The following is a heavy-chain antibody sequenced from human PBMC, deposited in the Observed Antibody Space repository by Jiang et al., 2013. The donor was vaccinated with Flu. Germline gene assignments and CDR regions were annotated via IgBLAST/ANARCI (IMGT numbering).Heavy chain of an antibody. Sequence: VQLVESGGGLVQPGGSLRLSCAASGFTFSSYEMNWVRQAPGKGLEWVSYISSSGSTIYYADSVKGRFTISRDNAKNSLYLQMNSLRAEDTAVYYCARENYGDYDYYYGMDVWGKGTTVTVSS. CDR3: ARENYGDYDYYYGMDV. V-gene: IGHV3-48*03. J-gene: IGHJ6*04. CDR1: GFTFSSYE. CDR2: ISSSGSTI. D-gene: IGHD4-17*01.